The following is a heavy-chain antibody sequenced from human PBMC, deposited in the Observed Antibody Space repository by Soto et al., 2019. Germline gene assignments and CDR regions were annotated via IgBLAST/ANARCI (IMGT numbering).Heavy chain of an antibody. CDR2: IYYSGST. Sequence: QVQLQESGPGLVKPSQTLSPTCTVSGGSISSGGYYWSWIRQHPGKGLEWIGYIYYSGSTYYNPSLKSRVTISVDTSKNQFSLKLSSVTDADTSVYYCARDGWVDAFDIWGQGTMVTVAS. D-gene: IGHD1-26*01. J-gene: IGHJ3*02. CDR3: ARDGWVDAFDI. CDR1: GGSISSGGYY. V-gene: IGHV4-31*03.